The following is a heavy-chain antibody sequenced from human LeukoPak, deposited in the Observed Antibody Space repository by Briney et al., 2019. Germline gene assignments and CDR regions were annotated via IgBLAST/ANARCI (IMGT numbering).Heavy chain of an antibody. D-gene: IGHD6-13*01. CDR1: GGSISSSNW. CDR3: ARVVAAAGTGLNWFDP. V-gene: IGHV4-4*02. Sequence: SETLSLTCAVSGGSISSSNWWSWVRQPPGKGLEWIGEIYHSGSTNYNPSLKSRVTISVDKSKNQFSLKLSSVTAADTAVYYCARVVAAAGTGLNWFDPWGQGTLVTVSS. CDR2: IYHSGST. J-gene: IGHJ5*02.